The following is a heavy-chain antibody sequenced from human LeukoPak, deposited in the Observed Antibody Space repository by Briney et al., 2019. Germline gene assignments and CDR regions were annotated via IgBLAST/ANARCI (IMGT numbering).Heavy chain of an antibody. J-gene: IGHJ6*03. CDR1: GYTFTGYY. D-gene: IGHD5-18*01. Sequence: ASVKVSCKASGYTFTGYYMHWVRQAPGQGLEWMGWINPNSGGTNYAQKFQGRVTMTRDTSISTAYMELSRLRTDDTAVYYCARAAVDTAMVVPYYYYYMDDWGKGTTVTISS. CDR2: INPNSGGT. V-gene: IGHV1-2*02. CDR3: ARAAVDTAMVVPYYYYYMDD.